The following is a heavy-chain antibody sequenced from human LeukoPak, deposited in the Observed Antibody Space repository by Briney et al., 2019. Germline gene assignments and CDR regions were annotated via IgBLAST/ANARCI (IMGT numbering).Heavy chain of an antibody. D-gene: IGHD6-19*01. J-gene: IGHJ4*02. CDR3: AKDRGGSGWYKGGFDY. V-gene: IGHV3-30*02. Sequence: PGRSLRLSCAASGFTFSSYGIHWVRQAPGKGLEWVAFIRYDGSNKYYADSVKGRFTISRDNSKNTLYLQMNSLRAEDTAVYYCAKDRGGSGWYKGGFDYWGQGTLVTVSS. CDR2: IRYDGSNK. CDR1: GFTFSSYG.